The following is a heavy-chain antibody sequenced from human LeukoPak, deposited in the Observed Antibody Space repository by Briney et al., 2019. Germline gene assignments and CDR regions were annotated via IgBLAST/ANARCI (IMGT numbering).Heavy chain of an antibody. CDR1: GGSISSGGYY. V-gene: IGHV4-31*03. CDR2: IYYSGST. J-gene: IGHJ4*02. CDR3: ANSGHDRVKFDN. D-gene: IGHD5-12*01. Sequence: SQTLSLTCTVSGGSISSGGYYWSWIRQHPGKGLEWIGYIYYSGSTYYNPSLKSRVTISVDMSKNQFSLKLSSVTAADTAVYYCANSGHDRVKFDNWGQGTLVTVSS.